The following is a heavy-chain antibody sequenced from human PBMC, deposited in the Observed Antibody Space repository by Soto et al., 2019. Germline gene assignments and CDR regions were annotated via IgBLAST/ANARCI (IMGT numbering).Heavy chain of an antibody. J-gene: IGHJ4*02. V-gene: IGHV2-5*02. CDR1: GFSFSTSGVG. CDR2: IYWDDDK. CDR3: VHSYEDNGSDAYYFDY. Sequence: QITLKESGPTLVKPTQTLTLTCTFSGFSFSTSGVGVAWIRQPPGKALEYIALIYWDDDKRYSPCLKSMLTITKDTSKHQVLLTMTNKDPVDTATYYCVHSYEDNGSDAYYFDYWGQGTLVTFSS. D-gene: IGHD2-21*02.